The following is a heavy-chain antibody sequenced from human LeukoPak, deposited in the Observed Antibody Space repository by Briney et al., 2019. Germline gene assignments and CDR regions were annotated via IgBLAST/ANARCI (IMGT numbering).Heavy chain of an antibody. CDR1: GFTVSSNY. CDR3: ARGGSSRFDP. J-gene: IGHJ5*02. D-gene: IGHD6-13*01. Sequence: TGGSPRLSCAASGFTVSSNYMNWVRQAPGKGLEWVSGIYVDGSTYYADSVKGRFTISRDNAKNSLYLQMISLRAEDTAVYYCARGGSSRFDPWGQGTLVTVSS. V-gene: IGHV3-53*01. CDR2: IYVDGST.